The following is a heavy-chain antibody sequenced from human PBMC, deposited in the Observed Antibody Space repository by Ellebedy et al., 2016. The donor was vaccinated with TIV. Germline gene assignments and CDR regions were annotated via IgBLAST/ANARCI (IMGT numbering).Heavy chain of an antibody. Sequence: GESLKISCAASGFTFSSYAMHWVRQAPGKGLEWVAVISYDGSNKYYADSVKGRFTISRDNSKNTLYLQMNSLRAEDTAVYYCARDARTYYYDSSGFDYWGQGTLATVSS. D-gene: IGHD3-22*01. CDR2: ISYDGSNK. CDR3: ARDARTYYYDSSGFDY. CDR1: GFTFSSYA. V-gene: IGHV3-30-3*01. J-gene: IGHJ4*02.